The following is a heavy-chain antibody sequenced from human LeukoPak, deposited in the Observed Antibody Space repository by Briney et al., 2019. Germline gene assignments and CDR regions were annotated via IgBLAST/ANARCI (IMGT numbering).Heavy chain of an antibody. CDR2: MSPNSGNT. CDR3: ARVQRVKFPLKYYFDY. Sequence: RASVKVSCKASGYSFSSYDINWVRQATGQGLEWMGWMSPNSGNTGYAQKFQGRVTMTRSTSISTGYMELSRLRSEDTAVYYCARVQRVKFPLKYYFDYWGQGTLVTVSS. CDR1: GYSFSSYD. V-gene: IGHV1-8*01. D-gene: IGHD3-10*01. J-gene: IGHJ4*02.